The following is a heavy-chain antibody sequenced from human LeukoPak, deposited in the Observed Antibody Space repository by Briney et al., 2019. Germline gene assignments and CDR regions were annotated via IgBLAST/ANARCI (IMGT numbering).Heavy chain of an antibody. D-gene: IGHD1-20*01. CDR3: VAAYITGNYFDY. J-gene: IGHJ4*02. CDR2: INPSGGST. Sequence: ASVKVSCKASGYTFTSYYMHWVRQAPGQGLEWVGIINPSGGSTSYAQKFQGRVTMTRDTSTSTVYMELSSLRSEDTAVYYCVAAYITGNYFDYWGQGTLVTVSS. V-gene: IGHV1-46*01. CDR1: GYTFTSYY.